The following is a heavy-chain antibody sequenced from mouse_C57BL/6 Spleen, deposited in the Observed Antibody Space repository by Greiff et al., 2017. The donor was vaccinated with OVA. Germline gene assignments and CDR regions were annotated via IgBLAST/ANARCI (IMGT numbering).Heavy chain of an antibody. D-gene: IGHD4-1*01. Sequence: DVQLVESGPGLVKPSQSLSLTCSVTGYSITSGYYWNWIRQFPGNKLEWMGYISYDGSNNYNPSLKNRISITRDTSKNQFFLKLNSVTTEDTATYYCARKWDGFAYWGQGTLVTVSA. V-gene: IGHV3-6*01. J-gene: IGHJ3*01. CDR1: GYSITSGYY. CDR3: ARKWDGFAY. CDR2: ISYDGSN.